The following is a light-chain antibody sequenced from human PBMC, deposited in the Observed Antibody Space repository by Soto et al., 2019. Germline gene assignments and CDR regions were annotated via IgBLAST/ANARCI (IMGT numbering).Light chain of an antibody. V-gene: IGKV2-28*01. CDR2: LGS. J-gene: IGKJ4*01. CDR1: QSLLHSDGYNY. Sequence: DLVMTQSPLSLPVTPGEPASISCRSSQSLLHSDGYNYLDWFLQRPGQSPQLLIYLGSSRASGVPDRVSGSGSGTDFTLKISRVEAEDVGVYYCMQALQTPLTFSGGTKVDIK. CDR3: MQALQTPLT.